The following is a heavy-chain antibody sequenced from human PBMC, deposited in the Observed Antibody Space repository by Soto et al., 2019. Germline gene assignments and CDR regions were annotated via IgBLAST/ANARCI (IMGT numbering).Heavy chain of an antibody. J-gene: IGHJ5*02. V-gene: IGHV4-4*02. CDR1: SGSISSSNW. CDR2: IYHSGST. CDR3: ARATTIFGVVTNWFDP. D-gene: IGHD3-3*01. Sequence: SETLSLTCAVSSGSISSSNWWSWVRQPPGKGLEWIGEIYHSGSTNYNPSLKSRVTISVDKSKNQFSLKLSSVTAADTAVYYCARATTIFGVVTNWFDPWGQGTLVTVSS.